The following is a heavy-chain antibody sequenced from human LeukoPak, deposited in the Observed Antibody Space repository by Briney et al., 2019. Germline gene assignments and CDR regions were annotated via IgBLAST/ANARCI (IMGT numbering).Heavy chain of an antibody. CDR3: ARDFPLYDSSGYYYVFDY. CDR2: INPNSGGT. CDR1: GYTFTGYY. J-gene: IGHJ4*02. V-gene: IGHV1-2*02. Sequence: ASVKVSCKASGYTFTGYYMHWVRQAPGQGLEWMGWINPNSGGTNYAQKLQGRVTMTTDTSTSTAYMELRSLRSDDTAVYYCARDFPLYDSSGYYYVFDYWGQGTLVTVSS. D-gene: IGHD3-22*01.